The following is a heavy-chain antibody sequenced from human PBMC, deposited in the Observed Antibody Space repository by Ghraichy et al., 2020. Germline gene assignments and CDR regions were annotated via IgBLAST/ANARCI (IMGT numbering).Heavy chain of an antibody. CDR3: AILSAYEA. J-gene: IGHJ5*02. V-gene: IGHV1-69*04. D-gene: IGHD5-12*01. Sequence: SVKVSCKASGDTFSNYAINWVRQAPGQGLEWMGRIIPILGIANYAQKFQGRVTITADKSASTTYMELRSLRSEDTAVYYCAILSAYEAWGQGTLVTVSS. CDR2: IIPILGIA. CDR1: GDTFSNYA.